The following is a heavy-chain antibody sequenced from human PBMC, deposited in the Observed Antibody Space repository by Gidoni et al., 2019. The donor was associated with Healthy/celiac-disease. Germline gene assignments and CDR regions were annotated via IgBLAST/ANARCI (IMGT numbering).Heavy chain of an antibody. Sequence: QVQLQPWGAGLLKPSETLSLTCDVYGGSFSGYYWSWLRPPPGKGLEWIGEINHSGSTNYNPSLKSRVTISVDTSKNQFSLKLSSVTAADTAVYYCARGQLEFDPWGQGTLVTVSS. D-gene: IGHD1-1*01. CDR3: ARGQLEFDP. CDR2: INHSGST. CDR1: GGSFSGYY. V-gene: IGHV4-34*01. J-gene: IGHJ5*02.